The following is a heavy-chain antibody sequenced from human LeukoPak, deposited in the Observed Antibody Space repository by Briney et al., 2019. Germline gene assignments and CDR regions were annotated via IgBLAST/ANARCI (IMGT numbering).Heavy chain of an antibody. J-gene: IGHJ3*02. V-gene: IGHV4-34*01. CDR1: GGSFSGYY. CDR2: INHSGST. Sequence: SETLSLTCAVYGGSFSGYYWSWIRQPPGKGLEWIGDINHSGSTNYNPSLKSRVTISVDKSKNKFSLKLSSVTAADTAVYYCARVHIVVVTATRGAFDIWGQGTMVTVSS. D-gene: IGHD2-21*02. CDR3: ARVHIVVVTATRGAFDI.